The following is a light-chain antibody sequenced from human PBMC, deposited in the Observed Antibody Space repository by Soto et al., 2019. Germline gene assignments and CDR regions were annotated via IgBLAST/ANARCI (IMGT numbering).Light chain of an antibody. V-gene: IGKV1-5*03. CDR1: QSVNTW. CDR2: KAS. J-gene: IGKJ1*01. CDR3: QQYNSYVRT. Sequence: DIQMTQSPSTLSASVGDRVTITCRASQSVNTWLAWYQQKPGKAPKLLIYKASALESGVPSRFSGSGSGTEFTLTISILQPDDFATYYCQQYNSYVRTFGQGTKVEIK.